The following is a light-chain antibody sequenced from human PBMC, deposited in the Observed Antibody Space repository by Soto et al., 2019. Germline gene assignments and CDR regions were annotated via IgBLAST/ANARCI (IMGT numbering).Light chain of an antibody. V-gene: IGKV3-20*01. J-gene: IGKJ1*01. CDR3: QQYSASPRT. CDR2: SAS. CDR1: QTVTGNY. Sequence: EIVLTQSPGTLSLSPGDRATLSFSSSQTVTGNYLAWYHQKPGQAPRLLIHSASSRATGIPDRFSASGSGTDFTLTISRLEPEDFAVYYCQQYSASPRTFGQGTKVDIK.